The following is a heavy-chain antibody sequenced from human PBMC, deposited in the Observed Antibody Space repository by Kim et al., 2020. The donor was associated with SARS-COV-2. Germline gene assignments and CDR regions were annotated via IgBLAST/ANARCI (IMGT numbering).Heavy chain of an antibody. D-gene: IGHD6-13*01. V-gene: IGHV4-59*08. J-gene: IGHJ6*02. CDR3: ARLPYSSSWYGPGTPDYYYYGMDV. CDR1: GGSISSYY. Sequence: SETLSLTCTVSGGSISSYYWSWIRQPPGKGLEWIGYIYYSGSTNYNPSLKSRVTISVDTSKNQFSLKLSSVTAADTAVYYCARLPYSSSWYGPGTPDYYYYGMDVWGQGTTVTVSS. CDR2: IYYSGST.